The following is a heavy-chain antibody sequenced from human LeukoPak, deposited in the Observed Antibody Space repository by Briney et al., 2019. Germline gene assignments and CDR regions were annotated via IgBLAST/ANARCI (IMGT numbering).Heavy chain of an antibody. Sequence: GGSLRLSCAASGFTFSSYAMSWVRQAPGKGLEWVSAISGSGGSTYYADSVKGRFTISRDNSKNTLYLQMNSLRAEDTAVYYCAKDTDSDYYDSSGYNYWGQGTLVTVSP. J-gene: IGHJ4*02. CDR2: ISGSGGST. D-gene: IGHD3-22*01. V-gene: IGHV3-23*01. CDR1: GFTFSSYA. CDR3: AKDTDSDYYDSSGYNY.